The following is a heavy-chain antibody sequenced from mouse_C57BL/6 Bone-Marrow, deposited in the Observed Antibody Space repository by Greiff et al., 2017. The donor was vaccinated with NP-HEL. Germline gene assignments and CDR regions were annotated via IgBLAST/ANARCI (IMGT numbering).Heavy chain of an antibody. Sequence: VQLQQSGPELVKPGVAVKIDCKAAGHWLACYGGNLVEGVHGKSLELIGRINPYNGDTFYNQKFKGKATLTVDKSSSTAHMELLSLTSEDFAVYYCARCDYDGNYYAMDYWGQGTSVTVSS. CDR2: INPYNGDT. CDR3: ARCDYDGNYYAMDY. CDR1: GHWLACYG. J-gene: IGHJ4*01. V-gene: IGHV1-37*01. D-gene: IGHD2-4*01.